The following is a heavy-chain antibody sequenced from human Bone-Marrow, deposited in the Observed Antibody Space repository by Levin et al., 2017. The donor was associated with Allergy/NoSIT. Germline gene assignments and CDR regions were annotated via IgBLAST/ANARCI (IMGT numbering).Heavy chain of an antibody. Sequence: GGSLRLSCAASGFTFDDYAMHWVRQAPGKGLEWVSGISWNSGSIGYADSVKGRFTISRDNAKNSLYLQMNSLRAEDTALYYCALGGSSGYPRSAFDIWGQGTMVTVSS. CDR1: GFTFDDYA. V-gene: IGHV3-9*01. J-gene: IGHJ3*02. CDR2: ISWNSGSI. CDR3: ALGGSSGYPRSAFDI. D-gene: IGHD3-22*01.